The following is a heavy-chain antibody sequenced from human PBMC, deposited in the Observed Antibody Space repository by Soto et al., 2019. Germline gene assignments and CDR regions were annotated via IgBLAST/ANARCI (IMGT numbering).Heavy chain of an antibody. CDR3: ATHSLATSSPPSIDN. Sequence: QVQLVQSGAEVKKPGSSVKVSCQASGGTFSGYALTWVRQAPGQGLEWMGEFVPLFGSTNYAQKFAGRITIIADESTSTGYMELSTLRSEDTAVYYCATHSLATSSPPSIDNWGQGTLVTVSS. V-gene: IGHV1-69*01. CDR1: GGTFSGYA. D-gene: IGHD2-15*01. CDR2: FVPLFGST. J-gene: IGHJ4*02.